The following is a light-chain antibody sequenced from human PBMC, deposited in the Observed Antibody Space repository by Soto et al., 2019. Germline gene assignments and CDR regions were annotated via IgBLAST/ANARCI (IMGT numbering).Light chain of an antibody. CDR3: QQYSRSPRT. V-gene: IGKV3-20*01. J-gene: IGKJ1*01. CDR2: GAS. CDR1: QSITSNY. Sequence: EIVLTQSPGTLSLSPVERATLSCRASQSITSNYLAWYQQKPGQAPRLLIYGASNRATGIPDRFSGSGSETDFTLTISRLEPEDFAVYYCQQYSRSPRTFGQGTKVDIK.